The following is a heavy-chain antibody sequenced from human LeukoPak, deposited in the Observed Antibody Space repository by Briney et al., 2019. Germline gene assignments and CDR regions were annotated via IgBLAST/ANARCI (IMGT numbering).Heavy chain of an antibody. Sequence: SETLSLTCTVSGGSISSGSYYWGWIRQPPGKGLEWIGYIYYSGSTYYNPSLKSRVTISVDTSKNQFSLKLSSVTAADTAVYYCARGYGYNSSLGYWGQGTLVTVSS. J-gene: IGHJ4*02. CDR3: ARGYGYNSSLGY. CDR2: IYYSGST. CDR1: GGSISSGSYY. V-gene: IGHV4-31*03. D-gene: IGHD5-24*01.